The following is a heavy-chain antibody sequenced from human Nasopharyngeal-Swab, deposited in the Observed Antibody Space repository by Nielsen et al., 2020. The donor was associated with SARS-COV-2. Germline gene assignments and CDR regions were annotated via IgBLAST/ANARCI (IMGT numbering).Heavy chain of an antibody. V-gene: IGHV4-59*01. CDR2: IYYSGST. CDR3: ARSGPHYGMDV. Sequence: WIRQPPGKGLEWIGYIYYSGSTNYNPALKSRVTISVDTSKNQFSLKLSSVTAADTAAYYCARSGPHYGMDVWGQGTTVTVSS. J-gene: IGHJ6*02.